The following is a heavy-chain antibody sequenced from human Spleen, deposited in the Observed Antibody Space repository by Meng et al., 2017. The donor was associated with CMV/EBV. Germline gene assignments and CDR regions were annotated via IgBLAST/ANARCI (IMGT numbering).Heavy chain of an antibody. CDR2: IIPIFGTA. V-gene: IGHV1-69*05. CDR1: GGTFSSYA. D-gene: IGHD4-23*01. J-gene: IGHJ3*02. Sequence: SVKVSCKASGGTFSSYAISWVRQAPGQGLEWMGGIIPIFGTANYAQKFQGRVTITTDESTSTAYMELSSLRSEDTAVYYCARGYGGNSLGAFDIWGQGTMVTVSS. CDR3: ARGYGGNSLGAFDI.